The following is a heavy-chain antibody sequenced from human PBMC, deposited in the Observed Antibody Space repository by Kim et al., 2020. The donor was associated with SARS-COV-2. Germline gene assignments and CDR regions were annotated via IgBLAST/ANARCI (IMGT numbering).Heavy chain of an antibody. D-gene: IGHD3-10*01. CDR2: ISGSGGST. CDR1: GFTFSSYA. V-gene: IGHV3-23*01. CDR3: AKTLWFGELFRIGGFDY. J-gene: IGHJ4*02. Sequence: GGSLRLSCAASGFTFSSYAMSWVRQAPGKGLEWVSAISGSGGSTYYADSVKGRFTISRDNSKNTLYLQMNSLRAEDTAVDYCAKTLWFGELFRIGGFDYWGQGTLVTVSA.